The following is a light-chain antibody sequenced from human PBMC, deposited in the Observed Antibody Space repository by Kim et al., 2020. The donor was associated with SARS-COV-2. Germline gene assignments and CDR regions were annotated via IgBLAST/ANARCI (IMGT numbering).Light chain of an antibody. V-gene: IGKV3-15*01. CDR2: SAS. Sequence: SVSPGETVTLSCRASQNVGSKLAWYQQKLGQPPRLLIYSASTRATDFSVRFSGSGSGTEFSLTISSLQSDDIAVYFCQQYKNWPFTFGQGTKLEI. CDR1: QNVGSK. J-gene: IGKJ2*01. CDR3: QQYKNWPFT.